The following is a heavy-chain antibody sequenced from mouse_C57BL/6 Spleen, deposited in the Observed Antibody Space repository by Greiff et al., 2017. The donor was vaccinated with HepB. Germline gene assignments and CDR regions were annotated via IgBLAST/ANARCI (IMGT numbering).Heavy chain of an antibody. J-gene: IGHJ4*01. CDR3: TRARLLLRTRAMDY. D-gene: IGHD1-1*01. CDR1: GYTFTDYE. V-gene: IGHV1-15*01. Sequence: VQLQESGAELVRPGASVTLSCKASGYTFTDYEMHWVKQTPVHGLEWIGAIDPETGGTAYNQKFKGKAILTADKSSSTAYMELRSLTSEDSAVYYCTRARLLLRTRAMDYWGQGTSVTVSS. CDR2: IDPETGGT.